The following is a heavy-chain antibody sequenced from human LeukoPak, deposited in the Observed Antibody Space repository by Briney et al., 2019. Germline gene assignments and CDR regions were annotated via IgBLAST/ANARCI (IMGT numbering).Heavy chain of an antibody. V-gene: IGHV3-23*01. CDR2: ISGSGGST. D-gene: IGHD3-22*01. CDR1: GFTFSSYA. Sequence: PGGSLRLSCAASGFTFSSYAMSWVRQAPGKGLEWVSAISGSGGSTYYADSVKGRFTISRNNSKNTLYLQMNSLRAEDTAVYYCAKDPYYYDSSGYPDYWGQGTLVTVSS. J-gene: IGHJ4*02. CDR3: AKDPYYYDSSGYPDY.